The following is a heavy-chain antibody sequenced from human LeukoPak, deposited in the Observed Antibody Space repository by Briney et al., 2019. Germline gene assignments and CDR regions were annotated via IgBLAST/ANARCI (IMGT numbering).Heavy chain of an antibody. Sequence: GASVKVSCKASGYTFTSYGISWVRQAPGQGLEWMGWISAYNGNTNYAQKLQGRVTMTTDTSTSTAYMELRSLRSDDTAVYYCARGLRPYCSGGSCYDSDYWGQGTLVTVSS. V-gene: IGHV1-18*01. CDR1: GYTFTSYG. CDR3: ARGLRPYCSGGSCYDSDY. D-gene: IGHD2-15*01. CDR2: ISAYNGNT. J-gene: IGHJ4*02.